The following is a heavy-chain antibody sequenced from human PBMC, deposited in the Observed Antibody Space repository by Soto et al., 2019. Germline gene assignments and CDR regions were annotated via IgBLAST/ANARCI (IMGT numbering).Heavy chain of an antibody. CDR3: ARPVVMDV. CDR2: IYPADSNT. Sequence: GEALQISCPGSGYTFTSYWSVWVRQMPGKGLEWVAIIYPADSNTRYSPSFRGQVTISADKSISTAYLQRSSLKASDTAIDNCARPVVMDVWGQGTTVSVSS. V-gene: IGHV5-51*01. J-gene: IGHJ6*01. CDR1: GYTFTSYW.